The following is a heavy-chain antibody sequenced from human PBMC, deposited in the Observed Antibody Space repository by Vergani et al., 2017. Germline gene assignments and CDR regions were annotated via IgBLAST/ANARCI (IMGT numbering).Heavy chain of an antibody. CDR2: IYHTGSP. Sequence: VQLVESGGDLVQPGGSLRLSCAASGFTFSSYSMNWVRQAPGKGLEWIGYIYHTGSPYYNPSLKGRFTISVDTSKNQFYLKVASVTAADTAVYYCARDVGLSTIDYWGQGALVTVSS. V-gene: IGHV4-30-4*02. CDR1: GFTFSSYS. D-gene: IGHD1-14*01. CDR3: ARDVGLSTIDY. J-gene: IGHJ4*02.